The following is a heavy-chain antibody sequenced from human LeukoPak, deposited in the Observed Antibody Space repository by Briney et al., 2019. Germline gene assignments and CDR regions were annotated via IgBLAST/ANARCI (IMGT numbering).Heavy chain of an antibody. Sequence: GGSLRLSCAASGFTFSSYWMHWDRQAPGKGLVWVSRIDTDGSFTSYADSVRGRFTISRDNAKNTLYLQMSSLRAVDTAVYYCVRGTVGAPGNDYWGQGTLVTVSS. CDR1: GFTFSSYW. CDR3: VRGTVGAPGNDY. J-gene: IGHJ4*02. D-gene: IGHD1-26*01. V-gene: IGHV3-74*01. CDR2: IDTDGSFT.